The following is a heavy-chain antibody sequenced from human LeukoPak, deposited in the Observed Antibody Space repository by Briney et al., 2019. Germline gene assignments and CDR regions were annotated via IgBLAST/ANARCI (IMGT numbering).Heavy chain of an antibody. CDR3: ARDIGYYYGSGTQGDYYGMDV. V-gene: IGHV4-59*01. CDR1: GGSLSGDY. Sequence: SETLSLTCTVSGGSLSGDYWNWIRQPPGKGLEWIGYIYYTGTTDYSPSLKSRVTISLDMSKNQFSLKLRSVTAADTAVYYCARDIGYYYGSGTQGDYYGMDVWGQGTTVTVSS. J-gene: IGHJ6*02. D-gene: IGHD3-10*01. CDR2: IYYTGTT.